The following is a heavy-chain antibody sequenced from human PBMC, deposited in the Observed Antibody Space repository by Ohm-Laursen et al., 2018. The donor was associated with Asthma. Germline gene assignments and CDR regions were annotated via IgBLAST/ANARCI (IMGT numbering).Heavy chain of an antibody. CDR3: ARGGDYGLEYFQH. Sequence: GSLRLSCTASGFTFSDHYMDWVRQAPGKGLEWVGRTRNKANSYTTEYAASVKGRFTISRDDSKNSLYLQMNSLKTEDTAVYYCARGGDYGLEYFQHWGQGTLVTVSS. D-gene: IGHD4-17*01. CDR2: TRNKANSYTT. J-gene: IGHJ1*01. V-gene: IGHV3-72*01. CDR1: GFTFSDHY.